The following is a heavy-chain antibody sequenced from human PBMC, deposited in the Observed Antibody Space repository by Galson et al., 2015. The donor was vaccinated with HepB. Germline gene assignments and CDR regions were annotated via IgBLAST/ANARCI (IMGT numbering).Heavy chain of an antibody. CDR2: IIPIFGTA. CDR1: GGTFSSYA. CDR3: ASCLVPAAIPRGEDYYYYYYGMDV. J-gene: IGHJ6*02. Sequence: SVKVSCKASGGTFSSYAISWVRQAPGQGLEWMGGIIPIFGTANYAQKFQGRVTITADESTSTAYMELSSLRSEDTAVYYCASCLVPAAIPRGEDYYYYYYGMDVWGQGTTVTVSS. V-gene: IGHV1-69*13. D-gene: IGHD2-2*02.